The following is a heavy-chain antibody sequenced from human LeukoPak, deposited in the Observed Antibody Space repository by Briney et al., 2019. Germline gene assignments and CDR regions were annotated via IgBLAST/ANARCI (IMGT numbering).Heavy chain of an antibody. D-gene: IGHD1-14*01. CDR3: AKLYKPLYYFDY. V-gene: IGHV3-23*01. CDR1: GFTFSIYA. J-gene: IGHJ4*02. CDR2: ISGSGGST. Sequence: GGSLRLSCAASGFTFSIYAMCWVRQAPGEGREWVSSISGSGGSTYYADSVKGRFTISRDNSKNTLYLQMNSLRAEDTAVYYCAKLYKPLYYFDYWGQGTLVTVSS.